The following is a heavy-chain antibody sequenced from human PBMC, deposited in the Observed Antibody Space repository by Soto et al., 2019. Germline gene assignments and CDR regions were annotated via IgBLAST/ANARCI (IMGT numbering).Heavy chain of an antibody. V-gene: IGHV3-33*01. Sequence: PGWSLRLSCETSGFTFSSFGMHWVRQAPGKGLERVAVIWYDGNKQQYADSVKGRFTISRDNSKNTLSLQMNSLRAEDTAVYYCARGPGRPPLRNYGMDVWGQGTTVTVSS. CDR3: ARGPGRPPLRNYGMDV. CDR1: GFTFSSFG. J-gene: IGHJ6*02. CDR2: IWYDGNKQ.